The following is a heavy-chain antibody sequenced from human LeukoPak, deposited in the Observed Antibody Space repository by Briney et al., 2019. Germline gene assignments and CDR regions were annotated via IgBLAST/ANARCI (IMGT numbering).Heavy chain of an antibody. CDR2: ISGSGSST. Sequence: GGSLRLSRAASGFTFSSYAMSWVRQAPGKGLEWVSTISGSGSSTYYADSVKGRFTISRDNSKNTLYLKMNSLRTRDTDISYCAKPEIVVVPAAMAGNWFDPWGQGTLVTVSS. D-gene: IGHD2-2*01. V-gene: IGHV3-23*01. J-gene: IGHJ5*02. CDR1: GFTFSSYA. CDR3: AKPEIVVVPAAMAGNWFDP.